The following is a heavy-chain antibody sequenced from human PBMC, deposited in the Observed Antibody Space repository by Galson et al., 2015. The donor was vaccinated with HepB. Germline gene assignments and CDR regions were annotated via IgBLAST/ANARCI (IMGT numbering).Heavy chain of an antibody. CDR3: ARGASITIFGVVIDAFDI. D-gene: IGHD3-3*01. CDR1: GFTFSSYA. Sequence: SLRLSCAASGFTFSSYAMHWVRQAPGKGLEWVAVISYDGSNKYYADSVKGRFTISRDNSKNTLYLQMNSLRAEDTAVYYCARGASITIFGVVIDAFDIWGKGTMVTVSS. CDR2: ISYDGSNK. J-gene: IGHJ3*02. V-gene: IGHV3-30*04.